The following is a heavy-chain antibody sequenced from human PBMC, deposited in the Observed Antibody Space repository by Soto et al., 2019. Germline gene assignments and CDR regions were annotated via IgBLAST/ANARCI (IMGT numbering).Heavy chain of an antibody. V-gene: IGHV1-69*01. CDR2: IIPIFGTA. J-gene: IGHJ3*01. CDR3: AREGGQGYYYGSGSYYLGDAFDL. Sequence: QVQLVQSGAEVKKPGSSVKVSCKASGGTFSSYAISWVRQAPGQGLEWMGGIIPIFGTANYAQKFQGRVTLTADESTNTAYMELSRLRSEDTAVYYCAREGGQGYYYGSGSYYLGDAFDLWGQGTMVTVSS. D-gene: IGHD3-10*01. CDR1: GGTFSSYA.